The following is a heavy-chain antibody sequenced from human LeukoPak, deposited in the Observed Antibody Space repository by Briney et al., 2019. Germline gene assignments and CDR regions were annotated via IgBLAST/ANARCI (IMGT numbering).Heavy chain of an antibody. J-gene: IGHJ4*02. CDR1: GFTFSRYA. CDR3: ARCWGEFLTFKLTLYY. CDR2: ISGSGGST. D-gene: IGHD3-16*01. Sequence: GGSLILSCAASGFTFSRYAMSGVRQAPGKGLERVRAISGSGGSTYYADSVKGRFTFSRDIPKNTLYLQMNSLRAEDTAVYYCARCWGEFLTFKLTLYYWGQRTLVTVSS. V-gene: IGHV3-23*01.